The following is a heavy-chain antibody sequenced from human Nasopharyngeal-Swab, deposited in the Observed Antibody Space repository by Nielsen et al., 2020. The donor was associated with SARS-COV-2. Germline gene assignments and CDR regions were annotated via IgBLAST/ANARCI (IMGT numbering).Heavy chain of an antibody. J-gene: IGHJ6*02. CDR1: GFTFSSYA. CDR3: AREEAYDGGNDYSYYYYGMDV. Sequence: GGSLRLSCAASGFTFSSYAMSWVRQAPGKGLEWVSGINWNGGSTGYADSVKGRFTISRDNAKNSLYPQMNSLRAEDTALYYCAREEAYDGGNDYSYYYYGMDVWGQGTTVTVSS. V-gene: IGHV3-20*04. D-gene: IGHD2-21*02. CDR2: INWNGGST.